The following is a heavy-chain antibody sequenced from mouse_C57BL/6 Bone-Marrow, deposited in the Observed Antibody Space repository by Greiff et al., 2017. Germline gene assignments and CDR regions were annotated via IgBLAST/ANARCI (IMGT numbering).Heavy chain of an antibody. Sequence: QVQLKQPGAELVKPGASVKVSCKASGYPFTSYWMHWVKQRPGQGLEWIGRIHPSDSDTNYNQKFKGKATLTVDKSSSTAYMQLSSLTSEDSAVYYCASYYYGSAMDYWGQGTSVTVSS. D-gene: IGHD1-1*01. V-gene: IGHV1-74*01. CDR2: IHPSDSDT. CDR1: GYPFTSYW. CDR3: ASYYYGSAMDY. J-gene: IGHJ4*01.